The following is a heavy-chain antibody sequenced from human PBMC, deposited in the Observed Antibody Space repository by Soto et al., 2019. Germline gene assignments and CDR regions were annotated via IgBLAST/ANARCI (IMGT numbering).Heavy chain of an antibody. CDR2: INSDESTT. CDR3: ARDRGYNYGSALDC. CDR1: GFTFSNFW. J-gene: IGHJ4*01. D-gene: IGHD5-18*01. V-gene: IGHV3-74*01. Sequence: GGSLRLSCAASGFTFSNFWMHWVRQAPGKGLVWVSRINSDESTTDYADSVKGRFTVSRDNAKNTLYLQINSLRAEDTAVYFCARDRGYNYGSALDCWGQGTLVTVSS.